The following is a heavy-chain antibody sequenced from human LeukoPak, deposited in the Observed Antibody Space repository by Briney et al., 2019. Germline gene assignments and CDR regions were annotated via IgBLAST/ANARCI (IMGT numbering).Heavy chain of an antibody. Sequence: PGGSLRLSCAASGFTFSTYGMHWVRQAPGKGLEWVEVIWYDGSNKYYADSVKGRFTISRDNSKNTLYLKMNSLRAEDTAVYCCAIDRAKWVAGPLGFWGQGTLVTVSS. CDR2: IWYDGSNK. J-gene: IGHJ4*02. V-gene: IGHV3-33*01. CDR3: AIDRAKWVAGPLGF. D-gene: IGHD3-16*01. CDR1: GFTFSTYG.